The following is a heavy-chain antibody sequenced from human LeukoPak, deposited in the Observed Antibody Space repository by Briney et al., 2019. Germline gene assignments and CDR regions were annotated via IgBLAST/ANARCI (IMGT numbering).Heavy chain of an antibody. J-gene: IGHJ4*02. Sequence: PSETLSLTCAVYGGSFSGYYWSWIRQPPGKGLEWIGEINHSGSTNYNPSLKSRVTISVDTSKNQFSLKLSSVTAADTAVYYCARTTTVTGAGYWGQGTLVTVSS. V-gene: IGHV4-34*01. CDR1: GGSFSGYY. CDR3: ARTTTVTGAGY. D-gene: IGHD4-17*01. CDR2: INHSGST.